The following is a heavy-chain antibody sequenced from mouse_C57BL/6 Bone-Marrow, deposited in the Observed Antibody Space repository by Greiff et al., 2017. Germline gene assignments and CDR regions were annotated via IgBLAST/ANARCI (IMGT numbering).Heavy chain of an antibody. CDR1: GFSLTSYG. CDR3: ASLLPQGAY. D-gene: IGHD2-1*01. V-gene: IGHV2-6*01. J-gene: IGHJ3*01. CDR2: IWGVGST. Sequence: VHLVESGPGLVAPSQSLSITCTVSGFSLTSYGVDWVRQSPGKGLEWLGVIWGVGSTNYNSALKSRLSISKDNSKSQVFLKMNSLQTDDTAMYYCASLLPQGAYWGQGTLVTVSA.